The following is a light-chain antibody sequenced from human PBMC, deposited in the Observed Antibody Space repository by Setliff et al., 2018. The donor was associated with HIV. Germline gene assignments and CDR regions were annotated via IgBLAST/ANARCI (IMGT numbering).Light chain of an antibody. Sequence: QSALTQPASVSGSPGQSITISCTGTSSDVGGYNYASWYQQHPGKAPKLMIYDVSKRPSGVSNRFSGSKSGNTASLTISGLQAEDEADYYCTSYTSYSSVVFGGGTKVTVL. V-gene: IGLV2-14*01. CDR2: DVS. CDR3: TSYTSYSSVV. CDR1: SSDVGGYNY. J-gene: IGLJ2*01.